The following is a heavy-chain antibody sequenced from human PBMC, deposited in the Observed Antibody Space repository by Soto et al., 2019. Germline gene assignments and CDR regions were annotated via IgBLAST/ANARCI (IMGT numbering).Heavy chain of an antibody. D-gene: IGHD3-9*01. CDR1: GGSISSYY. Sequence: QVQLQESGPGLVKPSETLSLTCTVSGGSISSYYWSWIRQPPGKGLEWIGYIYYSGSTNYNPSLTSRVTTAVDPSSSSLSLKLSSVTAADTAVSYCAGRYGYYFDYWGQGTLVTVSS. V-gene: IGHV4-59*08. J-gene: IGHJ4*02. CDR3: AGRYGYYFDY. CDR2: IYYSGST.